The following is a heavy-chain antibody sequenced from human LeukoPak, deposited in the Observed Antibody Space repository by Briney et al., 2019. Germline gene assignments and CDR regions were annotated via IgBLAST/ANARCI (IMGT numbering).Heavy chain of an antibody. V-gene: IGHV3-23*01. J-gene: IGHJ4*02. CDR2: ISSSGGST. Sequence: RGSLRLSCAASGFTFSSYAMSWVRQAPGKGLEWISTISSSGGSTYNADSVKGRFTISRDNSKNTLYVQMYSLRADDTAVYYCAKNAGSYSAGGFDCWGQGTLVTVSS. D-gene: IGHD1-26*01. CDR1: GFTFSSYA. CDR3: AKNAGSYSAGGFDC.